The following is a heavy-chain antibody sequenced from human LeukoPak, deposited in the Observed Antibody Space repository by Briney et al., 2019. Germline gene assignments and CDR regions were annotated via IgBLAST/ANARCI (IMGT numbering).Heavy chain of an antibody. CDR1: GGSISSSSYY. CDR3: AREGQQLGTGVDY. V-gene: IGHV4-39*02. D-gene: IGHD6-13*01. J-gene: IGHJ4*02. Sequence: SETLSLTCTVSGGSISSSSYYWGWIRQPPGKGLEWIGSIYYSGSAYYNPSLKSRVTISVDTSKNQFSLKLSSVTAADTAVYYCAREGQQLGTGVDYWGQGTLVTVSS. CDR2: IYYSGSA.